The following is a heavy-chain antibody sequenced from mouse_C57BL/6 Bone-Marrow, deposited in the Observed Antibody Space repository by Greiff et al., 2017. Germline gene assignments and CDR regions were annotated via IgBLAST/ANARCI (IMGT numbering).Heavy chain of an antibody. CDR3: AREDYGSSSWFAY. V-gene: IGHV3-6*01. J-gene: IGHJ3*01. D-gene: IGHD1-1*01. CDR1: GYSITSGYY. Sequence: EVKLQESGPGLVKPSQSLSLTCSVTGYSITSGYYWNWIRQFPGNKLEWMGYISYDGSNKYNPSLKNRIAITRDTVKNQFFLKLNSVTTEDTATYYCAREDYGSSSWFAYWGQGTLVTVSA. CDR2: ISYDGSN.